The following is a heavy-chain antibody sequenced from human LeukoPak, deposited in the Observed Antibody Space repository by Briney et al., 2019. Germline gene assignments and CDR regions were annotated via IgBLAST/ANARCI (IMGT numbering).Heavy chain of an antibody. Sequence: PSETLSLTCTVSGGSISSSSYYWSWIRQPPGKGLEWIGYIYYSGSTYYNPSLKSRVTISLDTSKNQFSLRLTSVTAADTAVYYCARAIASSGSRLFDYWGQGTLVTVSS. D-gene: IGHD3-10*01. CDR3: ARAIASSGSRLFDY. CDR2: IYYSGST. V-gene: IGHV4-30-4*01. CDR1: GGSISSSSYY. J-gene: IGHJ4*02.